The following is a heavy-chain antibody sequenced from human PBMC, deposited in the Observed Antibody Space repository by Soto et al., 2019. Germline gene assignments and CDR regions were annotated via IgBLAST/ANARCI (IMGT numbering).Heavy chain of an antibody. Sequence: QVQLVQSGAEVKKPGASVRVSCKASGYRFTSYFMHWVRQAPGQRLEWMGIINPLDGATNYAQKLQGRLTLTRDPSASTVYMDLSSLRSDDTAVYFCARGDSNNFWGQGTLVTVSS. CDR1: GYRFTSYF. V-gene: IGHV1-46*04. J-gene: IGHJ4*02. D-gene: IGHD6-13*01. CDR3: ARGDSNNF. CDR2: INPLDGAT.